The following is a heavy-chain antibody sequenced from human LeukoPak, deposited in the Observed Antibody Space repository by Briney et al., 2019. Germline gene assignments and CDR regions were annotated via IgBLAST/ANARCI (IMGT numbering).Heavy chain of an antibody. CDR1: GGSFSHYY. Sequence: SETLSLTCAVYGGSFSHYYWSWIRQPPGEGLEWIGEINHSGSTYYNPSLKSRVTISVDTSKNQFSLKLNSVTAADTAVYYCARVIRRGPISIAAPGPDSRYYYYMDVWGKGTTVTVSS. CDR2: INHSGST. J-gene: IGHJ6*03. CDR3: ARVIRRGPISIAAPGPDSRYYYYMDV. D-gene: IGHD6-13*01. V-gene: IGHV4-34*01.